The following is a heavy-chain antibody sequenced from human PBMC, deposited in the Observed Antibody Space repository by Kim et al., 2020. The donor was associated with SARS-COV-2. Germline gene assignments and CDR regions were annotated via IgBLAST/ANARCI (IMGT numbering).Heavy chain of an antibody. Sequence: SETLSLTCSVSGFSLSSGGSYWSWIRQTPGKGLEWMGYINYSGRTFYNPSLNRRVSISLDRSKNSFSLKLTSMSAADTGGYYCAREGGSVVTPDFWGQGTLVTVS. CDR1: GFSLSSGGSY. CDR2: INYSGRT. V-gene: IGHV4-30-4*01. D-gene: IGHD2-21*02. J-gene: IGHJ4*02. CDR3: AREGGSVVTPDF.